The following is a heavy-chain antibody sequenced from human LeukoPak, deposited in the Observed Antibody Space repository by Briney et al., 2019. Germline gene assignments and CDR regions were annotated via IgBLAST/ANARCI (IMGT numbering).Heavy chain of an antibody. J-gene: IGHJ3*02. CDR2: ISGSGARR. CDR3: AKGSREWEVLDAFDI. Sequence: GGSLRLSCAASGRTFSNYGLNWVRQAPGKGLEWVSGISGSGARRDYADSVKGRFTISRDNAKNTLYLQMNSLRAEDTAVYYCAKGSREWEVLDAFDIWGQGTMVTVSS. V-gene: IGHV3-23*01. CDR1: GRTFSNYG. D-gene: IGHD1-26*01.